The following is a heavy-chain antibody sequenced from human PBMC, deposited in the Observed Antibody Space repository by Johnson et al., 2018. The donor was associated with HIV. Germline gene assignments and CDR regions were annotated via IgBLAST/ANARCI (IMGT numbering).Heavy chain of an antibody. D-gene: IGHD5-24*01. Sequence: QEQLVESGGGVVQPGRSLRLSCAASEFTFSNYAMHWVRQAPGKGLEWVAVVPDDGDNKYYADSVKGRFTISRDNSKNTLYLQMNSLRAEDTAVFYCARAYNDAFDIWGQGTRVTVSS. V-gene: IGHV3-30-3*01. CDR3: ARAYNDAFDI. CDR2: VPDDGDNK. CDR1: EFTFSNYA. J-gene: IGHJ3*02.